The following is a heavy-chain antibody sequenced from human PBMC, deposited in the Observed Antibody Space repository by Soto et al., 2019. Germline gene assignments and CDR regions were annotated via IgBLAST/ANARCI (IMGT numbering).Heavy chain of an antibody. CDR1: GGSISSGGYY. J-gene: IGHJ4*02. CDR3: ARGGSSWYYFDY. D-gene: IGHD6-13*01. CDR2: IYYSGST. V-gene: IGHV4-31*03. Sequence: PSETLSLTCTVSGGSISSGGYYWSWIRQHPGKGLEWIGYIYYSGSTYYNPSLKSRVTISVDTSKNQFSLKLSSVTAADTAVYYCARGGSSWYYFDYWGQGTLVTVSS.